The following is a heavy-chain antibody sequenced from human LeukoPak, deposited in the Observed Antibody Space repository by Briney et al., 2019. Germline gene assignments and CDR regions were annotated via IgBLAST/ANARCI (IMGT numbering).Heavy chain of an antibody. J-gene: IGHJ4*02. CDR1: GFPFSSYT. D-gene: IGHD4-17*01. V-gene: IGHV3-21*01. Sequence: PGGSLRLSCAASGFPFSSYTMNWVRQAPGKGLEWVSSISGISSYIYYADSLKGRFTISRDNAKNSLFLQMNSLRAEDTAVYYCATGDYGDYAIYWGQGTLVTVSS. CDR3: ATGDYGDYAIY. CDR2: ISGISSYI.